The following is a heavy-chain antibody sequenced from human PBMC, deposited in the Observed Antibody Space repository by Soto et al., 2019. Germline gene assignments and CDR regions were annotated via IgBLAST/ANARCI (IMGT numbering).Heavy chain of an antibody. J-gene: IGHJ6*03. D-gene: IGHD2-15*01. CDR2: IRSKAYGGTT. V-gene: IGHV3-49*03. CDR3: TRVGLLLSYYYYYMDV. Sequence: GGSLRLSCTASGFTFGDYAMSWFRQAPGKGLEWVGFIRSKAYGGTTEYAASVKGRFTISRDDSKSIAYLQMNSLKTEDTAVYYCTRVGLLLSYYYYYMDVWGKGTTVTVSS. CDR1: GFTFGDYA.